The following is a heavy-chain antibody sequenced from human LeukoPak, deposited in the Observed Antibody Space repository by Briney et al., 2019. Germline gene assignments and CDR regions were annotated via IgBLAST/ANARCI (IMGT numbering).Heavy chain of an antibody. CDR3: ARGGRGTIIMIVVAALDY. CDR2: ISSSGNYI. Sequence: GGSLRLSCAASVFTFTSYSMNWVRQAPGKGLEWVSSISSSGNYIYYADSLKGRFTISRDNAKNSLYLQMNSLRAEDTAVYYCARGGRGTIIMIVVAALDYWGQGTLVTVSS. D-gene: IGHD3-22*01. V-gene: IGHV3-21*01. CDR1: VFTFTSYS. J-gene: IGHJ4*02.